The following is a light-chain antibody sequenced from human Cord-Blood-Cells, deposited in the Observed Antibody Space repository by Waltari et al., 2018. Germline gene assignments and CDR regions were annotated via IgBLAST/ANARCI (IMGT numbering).Light chain of an antibody. V-gene: IGKV1-39*01. CDR1: QSISSY. Sequence: DIQMTQSPSSLSASVGDRVTITCRPSQSISSYLNWYQQKPGKAPTLLIYAAASLQSGVPSRFSGSGSGTDFTLTSSSLQPEDFATYYCQQSYSTPYTFGQGTKLEIK. J-gene: IGKJ2*01. CDR3: QQSYSTPYT. CDR2: AAA.